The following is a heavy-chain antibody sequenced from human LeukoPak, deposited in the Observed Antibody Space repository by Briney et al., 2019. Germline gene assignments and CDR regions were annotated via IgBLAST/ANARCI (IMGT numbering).Heavy chain of an antibody. J-gene: IGHJ5*01. Sequence: GGSLRLSCAASGFTFSTYAMKWVRQAPGKGLEWVAAISGYDGSTYYADSVKGRFAISRDISKSTLYLQMNSLRADDTAVYYCAKGGLYYDSSLGWFDSWGQGTPVTVSS. V-gene: IGHV3-23*01. CDR3: AKGGLYYDSSLGWFDS. D-gene: IGHD3-22*01. CDR1: GFTFSTYA. CDR2: ISGYDGST.